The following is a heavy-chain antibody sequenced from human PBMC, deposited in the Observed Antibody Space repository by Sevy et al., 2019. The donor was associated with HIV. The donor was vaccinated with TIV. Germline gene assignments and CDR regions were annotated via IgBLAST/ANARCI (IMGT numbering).Heavy chain of an antibody. CDR1: SYDISSGYY. D-gene: IGHD3-10*01. V-gene: IGHV4-38-2*02. J-gene: IGHJ5*02. Sequence: SETLSLTCTVSSYDISSGYYWGWIRQPPGKGLEWLGNIYQTGSTYYNRSLKSPVTISVDTSKNHFSLKLNSVTAADTAVYYCVISMVRGVIGFDPWGQGTLVTVSS. CDR2: IYQTGST. CDR3: VISMVRGVIGFDP.